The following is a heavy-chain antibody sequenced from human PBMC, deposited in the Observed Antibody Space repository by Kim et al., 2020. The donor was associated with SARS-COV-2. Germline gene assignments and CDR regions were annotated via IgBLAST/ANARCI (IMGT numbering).Heavy chain of an antibody. V-gene: IGHV4-39*01. Sequence: SETLSPTCNVSGASVITSQYYWAWSRQPPGKGLEWIATLYFGGSTFYNSALKSRVTISVDASKSQFSLTLSSVTVADTAVYYCARRRYDYWSASADEFDYWGQGTLVTVSS. CDR1: GASVITSQYY. CDR2: LYFGGST. J-gene: IGHJ4*02. D-gene: IGHD5-12*01. CDR3: ARRRYDYWSASADEFDY.